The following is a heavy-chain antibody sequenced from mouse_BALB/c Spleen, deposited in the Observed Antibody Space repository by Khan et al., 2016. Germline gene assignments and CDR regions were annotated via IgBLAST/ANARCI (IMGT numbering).Heavy chain of an antibody. CDR1: GYTFSSYW. V-gene: IGHV1-9*01. CDR3: ARGGTTARFAS. CDR2: ILPGSGST. Sequence: QVQLQQSGAELMKPGASVKISCKATGYTFSSYWIEWVKQRPGHGLEWIGEILPGSGSTNYNEKFKGKATFNADTSSNTAYMQLSSLTSEDSAVXYCARGGTTARFASWGQGTLVTVSA. J-gene: IGHJ3*01. D-gene: IGHD1-2*01.